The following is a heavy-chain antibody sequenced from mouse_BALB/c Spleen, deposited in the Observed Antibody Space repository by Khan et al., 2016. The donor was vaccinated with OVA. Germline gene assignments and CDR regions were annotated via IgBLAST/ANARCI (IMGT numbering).Heavy chain of an antibody. CDR1: GYSITSDYA. D-gene: IGHD2-12*01. CDR3: ASTRFHNSDSFFDY. CDR2: ISYSGST. J-gene: IGHJ2*01. V-gene: IGHV3-2*02. Sequence: EVQLQESGPGLVKPSQSLSLTCTVTGYSITSDYAWIWIRQFPGNKLEWMGYISYSGSTSYNPSLKSRISIIRDTSKNQFFLQLNSVTTENAATYYGASTRFHNSDSFFDYWGQGTTLTVSS.